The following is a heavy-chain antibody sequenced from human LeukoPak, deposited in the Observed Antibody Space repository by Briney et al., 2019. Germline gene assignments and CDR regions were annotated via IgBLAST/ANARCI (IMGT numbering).Heavy chain of an antibody. CDR1: GFTFSSYS. V-gene: IGHV3-48*01. Sequence: PGGSLRLSCAASGFTFSSYSMNWVRQAPGKGLEWVSYISSRSSTIYYADSVKGRFTISRDNAKNSLYLQMNSLRAEDTAVYYCARALGYCSSASCYYFDNRGQGTLVTVSS. CDR2: ISSRSSTI. CDR3: ARALGYCSSASCYYFDN. D-gene: IGHD2-2*01. J-gene: IGHJ4*02.